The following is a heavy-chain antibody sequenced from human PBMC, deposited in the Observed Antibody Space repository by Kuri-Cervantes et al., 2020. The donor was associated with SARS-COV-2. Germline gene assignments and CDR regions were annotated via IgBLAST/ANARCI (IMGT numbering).Heavy chain of an antibody. CDR2: MNPNSGNT. J-gene: IGHJ4*02. Sequence: ASVKVSCQASGYTFTSYDINWVRQATGQGLEWMGWMNPNSGNTGYAQKFQGRVTMTRNTSVSTAYMELSSLRSEDTAVYYCARGRLWPRLFGSGWYVLDYWGQGTLVTVSS. CDR1: GYTFTSYD. CDR3: ARGRLWPRLFGSGWYVLDY. D-gene: IGHD6-19*01. V-gene: IGHV1-8*02.